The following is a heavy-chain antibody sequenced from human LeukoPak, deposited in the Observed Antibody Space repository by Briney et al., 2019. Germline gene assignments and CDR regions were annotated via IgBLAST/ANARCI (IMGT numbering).Heavy chain of an antibody. D-gene: IGHD3-16*01. V-gene: IGHV1-69*13. J-gene: IGHJ6*02. Sequence: GASVKVSCKASGGTFSSYAISWVRQAPGQGLEWMGGIIPIFGTANYAQKFQGRVTITADESTSTAYMELSSLRSEDTAVCYCARAALRSHYYYYYGMDVWGQGTTVTVSS. CDR2: IIPIFGTA. CDR1: GGTFSSYA. CDR3: ARAALRSHYYYYYGMDV.